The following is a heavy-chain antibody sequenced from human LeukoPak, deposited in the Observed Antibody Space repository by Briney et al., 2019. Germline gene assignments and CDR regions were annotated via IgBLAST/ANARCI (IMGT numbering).Heavy chain of an antibody. J-gene: IGHJ4*02. CDR1: GGSISSYY. CDR3: ARGSEGLRLGELSFLFDY. Sequence: SETLSLTCTVSGGSISSYYWSWIRQPPGEGLEWIGYIYYSGSTNYNPSLKSRVTISVDTSKNQFSLKLSSVTAADTAVYYCARGSEGLRLGELSFLFDYWGQGTLVTVSS. CDR2: IYYSGST. V-gene: IGHV4-59*01. D-gene: IGHD3-16*02.